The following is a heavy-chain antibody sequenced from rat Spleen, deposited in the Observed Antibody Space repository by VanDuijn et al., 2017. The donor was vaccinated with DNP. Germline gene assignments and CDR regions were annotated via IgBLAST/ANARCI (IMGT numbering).Heavy chain of an antibody. D-gene: IGHD1-11*01. CDR1: GFTFSDYN. CDR2: ILYDGSRT. V-gene: IGHV5S10*01. Sequence: EVQLVESGGDLVQPGRSLKLSCAASGFTFSDYNMAWVRQAPTKGLEWVATILYDGSRTYYRDSVKGRFTISRDNAKSTLYLQMDSLRSEDTATYYCARGYFDFWGQGVMVTVSS. J-gene: IGHJ2*01. CDR3: ARGYFDF.